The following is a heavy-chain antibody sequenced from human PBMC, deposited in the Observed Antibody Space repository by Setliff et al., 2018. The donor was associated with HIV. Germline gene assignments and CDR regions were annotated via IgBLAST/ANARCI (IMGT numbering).Heavy chain of an antibody. J-gene: IGHJ6*03. D-gene: IGHD5-12*01. Sequence: PSETLSLTCAVYGGSFIDHKWRWIRQSPGKGLEWIGDIDHSGSTNYNPSLESRVTISVDTSTKRFSLRMKSVTAADTAVYYCARGQLVLRGTNFYYTDVWGKGTVVTVSS. CDR2: IDHSGST. V-gene: IGHV4-34*01. CDR1: GGSFIDHK. CDR3: ARGQLVLRGTNFYYTDV.